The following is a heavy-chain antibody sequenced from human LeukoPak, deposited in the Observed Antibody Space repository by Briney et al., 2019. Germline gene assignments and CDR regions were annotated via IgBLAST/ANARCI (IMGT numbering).Heavy chain of an antibody. V-gene: IGHV5-51*01. J-gene: IGHJ4*02. CDR2: IYPGDSDT. D-gene: IGHD2-15*01. Sequence: GESLKISCKGSGYSFTSYWIGWVRQMPGKGLEWMGIIYPGDSDTRYSPYFEGQVTISADKSINTAYLQWSSLKASDTAMYYCARAPYCSGGSCYWDSFDCWGQGTLVTVSS. CDR3: ARAPYCSGGSCYWDSFDC. CDR1: GYSFTSYW.